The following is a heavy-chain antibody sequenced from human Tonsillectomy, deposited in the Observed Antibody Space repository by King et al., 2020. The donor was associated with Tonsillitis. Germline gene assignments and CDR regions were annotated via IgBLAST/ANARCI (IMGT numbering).Heavy chain of an antibody. D-gene: IGHD2-2*01. V-gene: IGHV3-23*04. Sequence: VQLVESGGGLVQPGGSLRLSCAASGFTFSSYAFTWVRQLLWEGLEGVSGIIDSGGSTYYADSVKGRLNISRDNSKNTLYLQMNPLSAEDTAVYYCAKGLVPAATPIYGMKVWGQGTTVSVSS. CDR3: AKGLVPAATPIYGMKV. CDR2: IIDSGGST. CDR1: GFTFSSYA. J-gene: IGHJ6*02.